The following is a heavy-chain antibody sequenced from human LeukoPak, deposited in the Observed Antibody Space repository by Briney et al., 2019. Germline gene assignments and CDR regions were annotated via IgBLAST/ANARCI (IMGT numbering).Heavy chain of an antibody. Sequence: GGSLRLSCAASGFTFSSYEMNWVRQAPGKGLEWVSYISSSGSTIYYADSVKGRFTISRDNAKNSLYLQMNSLRAEDTAVYYCARMEQLWPFDYWGQGTLVTVSS. CDR1: GFTFSSYE. CDR3: ARMEQLWPFDY. V-gene: IGHV3-48*03. CDR2: ISSSGSTI. J-gene: IGHJ4*02. D-gene: IGHD5-18*01.